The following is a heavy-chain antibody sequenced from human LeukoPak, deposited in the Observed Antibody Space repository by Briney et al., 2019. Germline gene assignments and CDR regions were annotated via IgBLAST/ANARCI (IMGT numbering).Heavy chain of an antibody. Sequence: GGSLRLSCAASGFTFSSYSMHWVRQSPGKGLEWVAVIWYDGSNKYYADSVKGRFTISRDNSKNTLYLQMSSLRAEDTAVYYCARPARPGSGSYSIEYWGQGTLVTVSS. CDR3: ARPARPGSGSYSIEY. D-gene: IGHD3-10*01. CDR2: IWYDGSNK. V-gene: IGHV3-33*01. CDR1: GFTFSSYS. J-gene: IGHJ4*02.